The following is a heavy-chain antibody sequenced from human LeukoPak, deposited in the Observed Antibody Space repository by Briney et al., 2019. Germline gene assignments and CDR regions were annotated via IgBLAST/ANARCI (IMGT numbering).Heavy chain of an antibody. V-gene: IGHV3-7*03. CDR3: ARDPGRIAVAGTEDY. CDR2: IKQDGSEK. Sequence: GGSLRLSCVASGFPFSSYWMTWVRQAPGKGLEWVANIKQDGSEKYYVDSVKGRFTISRDNAKNSLYLQMNSLRAEDTAVYYCARDPGRIAVAGTEDYWGQGTLVTVSS. CDR1: GFPFSSYW. D-gene: IGHD6-19*01. J-gene: IGHJ4*02.